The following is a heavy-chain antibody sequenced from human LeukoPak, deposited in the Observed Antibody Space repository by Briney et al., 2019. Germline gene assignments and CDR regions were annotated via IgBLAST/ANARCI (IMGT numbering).Heavy chain of an antibody. J-gene: IGHJ5*02. CDR2: INPNSGGT. Sequence: ASVKVSCKASGYTFTGYYMHWVRQAPGQGLEWMGWINPNSGGTNYAQKFQGRVTMTRDTSISTAYMELSRLRSDDTAVYYCARALVPYYDFWTGPAGTWGQGTLVTVSS. CDR1: GYTFTGYY. V-gene: IGHV1-2*02. D-gene: IGHD3-3*01. CDR3: ARALVPYYDFWTGPAGT.